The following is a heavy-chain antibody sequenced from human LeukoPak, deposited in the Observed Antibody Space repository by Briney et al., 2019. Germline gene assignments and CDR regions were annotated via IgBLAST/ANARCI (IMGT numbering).Heavy chain of an antibody. CDR1: GFTFISCA. Sequence: GGSLRLSCAASGFTFISCAMNWVRQAPGKGLEWVSAISSSGGTIYYADSVKGRFTISRDNAKNSLFLQMNTLRAEDTAVYYCARKYSSSRPFDCWGQGTLVTVSS. D-gene: IGHD6-6*01. CDR3: ARKYSSSRPFDC. CDR2: ISSSGGTI. J-gene: IGHJ4*02. V-gene: IGHV3-48*03.